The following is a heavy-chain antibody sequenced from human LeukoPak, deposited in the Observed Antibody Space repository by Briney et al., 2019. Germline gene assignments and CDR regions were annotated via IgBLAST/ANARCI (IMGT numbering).Heavy chain of an antibody. Sequence: GGSLRLSCAASGFTFSSYAMSWVRQAPGKGLEWVSAISGSGGSTYYADSVKGRFTISRDNSKNTLYLQMNSLRAEDTAVYYCARVFWVSTMVRGNFWDYWGQGTLVTVSS. V-gene: IGHV3-23*01. D-gene: IGHD3-10*01. CDR1: GFTFSSYA. CDR2: ISGSGGST. J-gene: IGHJ4*02. CDR3: ARVFWVSTMVRGNFWDY.